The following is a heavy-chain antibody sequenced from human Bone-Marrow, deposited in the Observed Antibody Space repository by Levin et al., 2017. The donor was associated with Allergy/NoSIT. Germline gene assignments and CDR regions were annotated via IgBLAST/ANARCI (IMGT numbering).Heavy chain of an antibody. D-gene: IGHD6-6*01. J-gene: IGHJ3*02. CDR3: VKGRIAARQGDAFDI. V-gene: IGHV3-64D*06. CDR2: ISSNGGST. CDR1: GFTFSSYA. Sequence: PGGSLRLSCSASGFTFSSYAMHWVRQAPGKGLEYVSAISSNGGSTYYADSVKGRFTISRDNSKNTLYLQMSSLRAEDTAVYYCVKGRIAARQGDAFDICGQGTMVTVSS.